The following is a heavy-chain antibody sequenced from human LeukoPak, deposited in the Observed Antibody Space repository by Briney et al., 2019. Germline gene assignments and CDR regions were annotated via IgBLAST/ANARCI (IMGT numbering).Heavy chain of an antibody. Sequence: SVKVSCKASGGTFSSYAISWVRQAPGQGLEWMGRIIPILGIANYAQKFQGRVTITADKSTSTAYMELSSLRSEDTAVYYCARDRAEYYDILTDKYGMDVWGQGTTVTVSS. J-gene: IGHJ6*02. V-gene: IGHV1-69*04. D-gene: IGHD3-9*01. CDR1: GGTFSSYA. CDR3: ARDRAEYYDILTDKYGMDV. CDR2: IIPILGIA.